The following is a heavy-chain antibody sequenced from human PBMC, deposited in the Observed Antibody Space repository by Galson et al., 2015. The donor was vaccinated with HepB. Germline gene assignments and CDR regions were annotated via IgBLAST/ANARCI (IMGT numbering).Heavy chain of an antibody. CDR1: GSTFTRYD. J-gene: IGHJ3*02. Sequence: SLPVSCKASGSTFTRYDINWVRQAPGQGLEWMGWMNPKSGNTGYAQKFQGRVTMTRNTSISTAYMELSSLRSEDTAVYYCARGHGAFEIWGQGTMVTVSS. CDR3: ARGHGAFEI. CDR2: MNPKSGNT. V-gene: IGHV1-8*01.